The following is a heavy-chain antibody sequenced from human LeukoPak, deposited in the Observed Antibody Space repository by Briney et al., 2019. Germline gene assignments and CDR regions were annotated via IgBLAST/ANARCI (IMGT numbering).Heavy chain of an antibody. J-gene: IGHJ6*03. V-gene: IGHV1-8*03. CDR2: MNPKSGNT. D-gene: IGHD6-19*01. CDR1: GYTFTSYD. Sequence: ASVKVSCKASGYTFTSYDINWVRQVTGQGLEWMGWMNPKSGNTGYAQKFQGRVTITRNTSISTAYMEVSSLRYEDTAVYYCARRAVDNSYYYYYMDVWGKGTTVTISS. CDR3: ARRAVDNSYYYYYMDV.